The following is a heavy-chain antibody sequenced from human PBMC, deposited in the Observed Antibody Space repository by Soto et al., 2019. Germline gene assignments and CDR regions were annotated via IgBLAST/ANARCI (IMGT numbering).Heavy chain of an antibody. CDR1: GFSISSSGVG. Sequence: QITLKESGPTLVKPTQTLTLTCTLSGFSISSSGVGVGWIRQPPGKALEWLALIYWDDSQRYSPSLRSRLTXTXAXXNNQVVLTMTDMDPVDTATYICARDTTMDPYYFDYWGQGTLVTVSS. CDR3: ARDTTMDPYYFDY. D-gene: IGHD5-18*01. J-gene: IGHJ4*02. CDR2: IYWDDSQ. V-gene: IGHV2-5*02.